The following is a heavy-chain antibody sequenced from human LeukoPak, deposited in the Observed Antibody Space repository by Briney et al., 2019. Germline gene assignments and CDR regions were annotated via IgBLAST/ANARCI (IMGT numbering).Heavy chain of an antibody. CDR2: IDGDGSST. J-gene: IGHJ5*02. V-gene: IGHV3-74*01. D-gene: IGHD2-8*01. CDR1: GFTFRSYS. CDR3: ARDGVALDP. Sequence: GGSLRLSCAASGFTFRSYSMNWVRHAPGKGLVWVSRIDGDGSSTNYADSVKGRFTISRDNAKNTLYLQMHSLRAEDTAVYYCARDGVALDPWGQGTLVTVSS.